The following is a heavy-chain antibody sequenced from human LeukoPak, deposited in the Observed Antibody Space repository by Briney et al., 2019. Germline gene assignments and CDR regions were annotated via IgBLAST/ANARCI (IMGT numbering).Heavy chain of an antibody. V-gene: IGHV1-18*01. CDR1: GYTFTSYG. CDR2: ISAYNGNT. CDR3: AREGYCSSTSCYRGWFDP. J-gene: IGHJ5*02. D-gene: IGHD2-2*01. Sequence: GASVKVSCKASGYTFTSYGISWVRQAPGQGLEWMGWISAYNGNTNYAQKLQGRVTMTRDTSTSTVYMELSSLRSEDTAVYYCAREGYCSSTSCYRGWFDPWGQGTLVTVSS.